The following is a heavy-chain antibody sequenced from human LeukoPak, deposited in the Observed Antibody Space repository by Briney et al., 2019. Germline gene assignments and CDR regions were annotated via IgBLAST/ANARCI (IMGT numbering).Heavy chain of an antibody. J-gene: IGHJ4*02. Sequence: PSETLSLTCTVSGGSITSRSSYWGRVRQAPGKGPEWIGSIYYSGLTYDNPSLKSRVSISVDPAKNHFSLKVTSVTAADTAVYYCASGTFDDYGDYDRGDYFDHWGQGTLVTVSS. CDR2: IYYSGLT. CDR3: ASGTFDDYGDYDRGDYFDH. D-gene: IGHD4-17*01. CDR1: GGSITSRSSY. V-gene: IGHV4-39*02.